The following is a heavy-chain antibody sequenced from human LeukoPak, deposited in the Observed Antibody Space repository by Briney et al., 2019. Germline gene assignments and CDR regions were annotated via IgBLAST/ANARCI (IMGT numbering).Heavy chain of an antibody. CDR3: ARGRYYYDTSGYVVWLDP. V-gene: IGHV4-61*02. Sequence: SQTLSLTCTASGASISSGNYYWTWVRQPAGKGLECIGRIYPSGSANYNPSLKTRVTMSVDTSNNHCSLKLISVTAADTAVYYCARGRYYYDTSGYVVWLDPWGQGTLVTVSS. CDR2: IYPSGSA. D-gene: IGHD3-22*01. J-gene: IGHJ5*02. CDR1: GASISSGNYY.